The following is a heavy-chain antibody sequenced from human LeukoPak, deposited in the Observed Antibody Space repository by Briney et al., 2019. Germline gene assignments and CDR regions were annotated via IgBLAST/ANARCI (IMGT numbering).Heavy chain of an antibody. J-gene: IGHJ6*02. CDR2: IYYSGST. CDR1: GGSISSSSYY. D-gene: IGHD2-2*01. CDR3: ASCVVVVPVLYYYGMDV. V-gene: IGHV4-39*01. Sequence: SETLSLTGAVSGGSISSSSYYWGWIRQPPGKGLEWIGSIYYSGSTYYNPSLKSRVTISVDTSKNQFSLKLSSVTAADTAVYYCASCVVVVPVLYYYGMDVWGQGTTVTVSS.